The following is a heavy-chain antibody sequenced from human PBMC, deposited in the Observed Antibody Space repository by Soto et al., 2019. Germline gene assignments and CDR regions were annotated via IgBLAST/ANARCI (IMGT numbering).Heavy chain of an antibody. CDR3: ARDRGSQRVDP. CDR2: IWYDGSNK. V-gene: IGHV3-33*01. D-gene: IGHD6-25*01. CDR1: GFTFSSYG. J-gene: IGHJ5*02. Sequence: GGSLRLSCAASGFTFSSYGMHWVRQAPGKGLEWVAVIWYDGSNKYYADSVKGRFTISRDNSKNTLYLQMNSLRAEDTAVYYCARDRGSQRVDPWGQGTLVTVSS.